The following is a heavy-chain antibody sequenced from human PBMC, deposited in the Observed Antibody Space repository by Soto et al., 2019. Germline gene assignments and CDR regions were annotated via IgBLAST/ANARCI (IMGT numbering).Heavy chain of an antibody. CDR3: AREIRFQGFFDI. CDR1: GGSISSGHYY. Sequence: QVQLQESGPGLVKPSQTLSLTCTVSGGSISSGHYYWSWIRQYPGKGLEWIGYIFVTGTTDHNPSLKSRVSISVDTSKNQFFLKLSSVTAADTAVYYCAREIRFQGFFDIWGQGTMVTVSP. J-gene: IGHJ3*02. V-gene: IGHV4-30-4*01. CDR2: IFVTGTT. D-gene: IGHD3-3*01.